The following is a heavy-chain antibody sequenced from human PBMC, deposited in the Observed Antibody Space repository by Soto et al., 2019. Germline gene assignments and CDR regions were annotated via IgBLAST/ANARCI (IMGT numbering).Heavy chain of an antibody. CDR1: GGSFSGYY. D-gene: IGHD6-6*01. CDR3: ARGLEYSSSKWVWFDP. V-gene: IGHV4-34*01. J-gene: IGHJ5*02. CDR2: INHSGST. Sequence: QVQLQQWGAGLLKPSETLSLTCAVYGGSFSGYYWSWIRQPPGKGLEWIGEINHSGSTNYNPSLKSRVTMSVDTSKNQFSLKLSSVTAADTAVYYCARGLEYSSSKWVWFDPWGQGTLVTVSS.